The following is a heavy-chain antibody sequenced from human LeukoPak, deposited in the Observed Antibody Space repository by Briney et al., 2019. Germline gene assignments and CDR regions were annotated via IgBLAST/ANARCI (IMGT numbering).Heavy chain of an antibody. V-gene: IGHV3-21*01. CDR2: ISSSSSYI. J-gene: IGHJ4*02. CDR1: GFTFSSYS. Sequence: GRSLRLSCAASGFTFSSYSMNWVRQAPGKGLEWVSSISSSSSYIYYADSVKGRFTISRDNAKNSLYLQMNSLRAEDTAVYYCAREGSVVRGPYYFDYWGQGTLVTVSS. D-gene: IGHD3-10*01. CDR3: AREGSVVRGPYYFDY.